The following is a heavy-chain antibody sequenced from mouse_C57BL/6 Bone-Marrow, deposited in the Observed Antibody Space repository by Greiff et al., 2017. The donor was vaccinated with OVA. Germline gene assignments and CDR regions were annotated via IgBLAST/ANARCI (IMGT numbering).Heavy chain of an antibody. V-gene: IGHV1-19*01. CDR1: GYTFTDYY. CDR3: ARDYYGSSGDFDY. CDR2: INPYNGGT. Sequence: VQLQQSGPVLVKPGASVKMSCKASGYTFTDYYMNWVKQSHGKSLEWIGVINPYNGGTSYNQKFKGKATLTVDKSSSTAYMGLNSLTSEDSAVYYCARDYYGSSGDFDYWGQGTTLTVSS. D-gene: IGHD1-1*01. J-gene: IGHJ2*01.